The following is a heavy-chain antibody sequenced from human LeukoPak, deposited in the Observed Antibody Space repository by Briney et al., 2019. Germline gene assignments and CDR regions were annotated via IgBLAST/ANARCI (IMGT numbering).Heavy chain of an antibody. Sequence: ASVNVSRKASGYTFTSCGISWVRQAPGQGLEWMGWISAYNGNTNYAQKLQGRVTMTTDTSTSTAYMELRSLRSDDTAVYYCAREWAAAGSDYWGQGTLVTVSS. V-gene: IGHV1-18*01. J-gene: IGHJ4*02. D-gene: IGHD6-13*01. CDR2: ISAYNGNT. CDR3: AREWAAAGSDY. CDR1: GYTFTSCG.